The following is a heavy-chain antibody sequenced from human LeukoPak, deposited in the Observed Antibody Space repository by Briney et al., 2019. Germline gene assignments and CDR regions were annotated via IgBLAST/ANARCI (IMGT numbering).Heavy chain of an antibody. CDR2: IFYSGST. V-gene: IGHV4-59*01. Sequence: SETLSLTCSVSGGSINNYYWSWLRQPPGKGLEWIGHIFYSGSTNYNPSLKSRVTISLVMSKNQISLKLSSVTTADTAMYYCARTDDAFHIWGHGITVTVSS. CDR1: GGSINNYY. CDR3: ARTDDAFHI. J-gene: IGHJ3*02. D-gene: IGHD2-21*02.